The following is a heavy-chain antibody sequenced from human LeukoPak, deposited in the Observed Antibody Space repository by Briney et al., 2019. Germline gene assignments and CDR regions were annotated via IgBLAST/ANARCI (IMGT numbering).Heavy chain of an antibody. CDR1: GVSISSGDYY. V-gene: IGHV4-30-4*08. D-gene: IGHD1-14*01. Sequence: SETLSLTCTVSGVSISSGDYYWSWIRQTPGKGLEWIGYIYYNGDTYYNPSLKSRVTISRDTSENQVSLKLSSVTAADTAVYYCARDLFRITSLWGQGTLVTVSS. CDR2: IYYNGDT. J-gene: IGHJ4*02. CDR3: ARDLFRITSL.